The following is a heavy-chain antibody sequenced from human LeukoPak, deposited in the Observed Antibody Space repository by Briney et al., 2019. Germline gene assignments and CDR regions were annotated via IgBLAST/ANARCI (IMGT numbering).Heavy chain of an antibody. CDR2: IYSGGST. CDR3: ARVHLGGATFYFDY. Sequence: PGGSLRLSCAASGFTFSSYWMSWVRQAPGKGLEWVSVIYSGGSTYYADSVKGRFTISRDNSKNTLYLQMNSLRAEDTAVYYCARVHLGGATFYFDYWGQGTLVTVSS. V-gene: IGHV3-53*01. J-gene: IGHJ4*02. CDR1: GFTFSSYW. D-gene: IGHD1-26*01.